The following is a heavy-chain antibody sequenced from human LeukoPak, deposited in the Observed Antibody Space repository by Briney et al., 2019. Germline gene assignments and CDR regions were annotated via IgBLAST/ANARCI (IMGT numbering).Heavy chain of an antibody. V-gene: IGHV3-48*02. CDR1: GFTFSSYS. CDR2: ITGSSSTI. J-gene: IGHJ3*02. Sequence: GGSLRLSCSASGFTFSSYSMNWVRQAPGKGLEWVSYITGSSSTIYDADSVKGRFTISRDNAKNSLYLQMNSLRDEDTAVYYCARPRGSYYRDAFDIWGKGTVVTVSS. CDR3: ARPRGSYYRDAFDI. D-gene: IGHD1-26*01.